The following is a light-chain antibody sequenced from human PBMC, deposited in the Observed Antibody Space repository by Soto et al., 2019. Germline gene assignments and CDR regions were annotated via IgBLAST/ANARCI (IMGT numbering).Light chain of an antibody. CDR3: CSSSGRSTDV. CDR2: DVT. Sequence: QSALTQPRSVSGSPGQSVTISCTGTSSDVGLNDYVSWYHQHPGKAPKLLIYDVTKRPSGVPDRFSGSKSGNTASLTISGRRAEDEGDYYCCSSSGRSTDVFGAGTKLTVL. V-gene: IGLV2-11*01. J-gene: IGLJ1*01. CDR1: SSDVGLNDY.